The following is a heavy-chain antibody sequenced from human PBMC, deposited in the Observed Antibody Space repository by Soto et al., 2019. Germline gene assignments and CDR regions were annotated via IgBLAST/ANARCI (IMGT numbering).Heavy chain of an antibody. CDR2: IIPILGIA. Sequence: GASVKVSCKASGGTFSSYTISWVRQAPGQGLEWMGRIIPILGIANYAQKFRGRVTITADKSTSTAYMELSSLRSEDTAVYYCAREDSGWYEAFDIWGQGTMVTVSS. CDR1: GGTFSSYT. CDR3: AREDSGWYEAFDI. V-gene: IGHV1-69*04. J-gene: IGHJ3*02. D-gene: IGHD6-19*01.